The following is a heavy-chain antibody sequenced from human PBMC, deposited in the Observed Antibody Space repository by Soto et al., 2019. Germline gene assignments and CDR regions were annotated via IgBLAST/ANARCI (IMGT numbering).Heavy chain of an antibody. CDR3: ARSEATGLDY. D-gene: IGHD1-26*01. J-gene: IGHJ4*02. V-gene: IGHV4-4*02. CDR2: AHHSGRT. Sequence: QVQLQESGPGLVKPSGTLSLTCTVSGGSMTSSNWWNWVRQSPGKGLEWIGEAHHSGRTNYNPSLKSRVTISVDKSKNHFSLKLSPGTAADTAVYYCARSEATGLDYWGQGTLVTVSS. CDR1: GGSMTSSNW.